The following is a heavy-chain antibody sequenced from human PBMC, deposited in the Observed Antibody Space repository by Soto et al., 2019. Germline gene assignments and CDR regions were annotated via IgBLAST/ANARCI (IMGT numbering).Heavy chain of an antibody. V-gene: IGHV4-39*02. J-gene: IGHJ6*02. CDR2: IYYSGST. CDR1: GGSISSSSYY. Sequence: SETLSLTCTVSGGSISSSSYYWGWIRQPPGKGLEWIGSIYYSGSTYYNPSLKSRVTISVDTSKNQLSLQLNSVSPEDTAMYYCAREEAAAGRWRGMDVWGQGTTVTVSS. D-gene: IGHD6-13*01. CDR3: AREEAAAGRWRGMDV.